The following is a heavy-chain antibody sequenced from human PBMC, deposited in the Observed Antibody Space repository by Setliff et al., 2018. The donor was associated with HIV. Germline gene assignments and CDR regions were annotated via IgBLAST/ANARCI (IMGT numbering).Heavy chain of an antibody. Sequence: PGGSLRLSCAASGFTFRSYAMHWVRQAPGKGLEWVADISHDGSIEDYADSVRGRFTISRDNSKSAVYLQMNSLRPEDTALYYCARDWSTHGNPTYYFDYWGQGTLVTVSS. CDR3: ARDWSTHGNPTYYFDY. CDR1: GFTFRSYA. D-gene: IGHD4-17*01. J-gene: IGHJ4*02. V-gene: IGHV3-30*04. CDR2: ISHDGSIE.